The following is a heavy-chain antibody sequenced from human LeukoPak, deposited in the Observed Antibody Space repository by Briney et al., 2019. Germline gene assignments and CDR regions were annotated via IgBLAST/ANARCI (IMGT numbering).Heavy chain of an antibody. V-gene: IGHV3-23*01. Sequence: GGSLRLSCAASGFTFSSYAMSWVRQAPGKGLEWVSPISGSGGSTYYADSVKGRFTISRDNSKNPLYLQMNSLRAEDTAVYYCAKDNYYGSGSYYNFPANYFDYWGQGTLVTVSS. CDR1: GFTFSSYA. J-gene: IGHJ4*02. CDR2: ISGSGGST. CDR3: AKDNYYGSGSYYNFPANYFDY. D-gene: IGHD3-10*01.